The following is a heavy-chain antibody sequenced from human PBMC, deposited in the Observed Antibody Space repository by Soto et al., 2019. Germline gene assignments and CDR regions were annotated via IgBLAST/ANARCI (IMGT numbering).Heavy chain of an antibody. Sequence: GESLKISCKGSGYSFTSYWIGWVRQMPGKGLEWMGIIYPGDSDTRYSPSFQGQVTISADKSISTAYLQWSSLKASDTAMYYCARTTLGIAAAGTPYYYCYRMDCCGQGTTVTGSS. CDR3: ARTTLGIAAAGTPYYYCYRMDC. V-gene: IGHV5-51*01. D-gene: IGHD6-13*01. CDR2: IYPGDSDT. J-gene: IGHJ6*02. CDR1: GYSFTSYW.